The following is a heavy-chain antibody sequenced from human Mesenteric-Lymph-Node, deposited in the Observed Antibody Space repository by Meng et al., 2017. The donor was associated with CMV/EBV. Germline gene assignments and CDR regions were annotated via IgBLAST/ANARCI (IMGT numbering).Heavy chain of an antibody. J-gene: IGHJ4*02. CDR2: MHPRDPYT. D-gene: IGHD3-3*01. CDR3: ARLLSSGYYSATFDY. Sequence: SGYSLTGYCISWVRQRPGTGLEWMGRMHPRDPYTDYSPSFQGHITIAPDKSISTAYLQWSSLKASDTAMYYCARLLSSGYYSATFDYWGQGTLVTVSS. CDR1: GYSLTGYC. V-gene: IGHV5-10-1*01.